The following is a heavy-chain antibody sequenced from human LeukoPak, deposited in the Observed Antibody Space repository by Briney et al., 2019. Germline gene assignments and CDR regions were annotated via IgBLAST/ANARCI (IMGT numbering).Heavy chain of an antibody. Sequence: PGGAPRLFLSAPGFTFSRYAMHWGRQAPGKGVGGGAGISYDGSNKYYADSVKGRFTISRDNSKNTLYLQMNSLRAGDTAVYYCARDLRSSGWYPHWFDPWGQGTLVTVSS. CDR2: ISYDGSNK. V-gene: IGHV3-30*04. CDR3: ARDLRSSGWYPHWFDP. D-gene: IGHD6-19*01. CDR1: GFTFSRYA. J-gene: IGHJ5*02.